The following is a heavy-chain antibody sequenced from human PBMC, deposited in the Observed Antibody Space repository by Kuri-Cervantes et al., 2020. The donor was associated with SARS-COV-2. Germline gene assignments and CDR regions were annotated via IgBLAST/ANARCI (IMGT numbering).Heavy chain of an antibody. D-gene: IGHD2-2*01. CDR2: INWNSGSI. CDR3: ARDLSDSSTPPHDP. V-gene: IGHV3-20*04. Sequence: LSLTCAASGFTFDDYGMSWVRQAPGKGLEWVSGINWNSGSIGYADSVKGRFTISRDNAKNSLYLQMNSLRAEDTALYYCARDLSDSSTPPHDPWGQGTLVTVSS. CDR1: GFTFDDYG. J-gene: IGHJ5*02.